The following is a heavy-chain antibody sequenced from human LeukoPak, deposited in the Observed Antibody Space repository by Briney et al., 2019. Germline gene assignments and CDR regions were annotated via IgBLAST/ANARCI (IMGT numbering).Heavy chain of an antibody. Sequence: GRSLRLSCAASGFTFSSYGMHWVRQAPGKGLEWVAVIWYDGSNKYYADSVKGRFTISRDNSKNTLYLQMNSLRAEDTAVYYCARDSLDSSGWYYFDYWGQGTLVTVPS. CDR2: IWYDGSNK. V-gene: IGHV3-33*01. D-gene: IGHD6-19*01. J-gene: IGHJ4*02. CDR3: ARDSLDSSGWYYFDY. CDR1: GFTFSSYG.